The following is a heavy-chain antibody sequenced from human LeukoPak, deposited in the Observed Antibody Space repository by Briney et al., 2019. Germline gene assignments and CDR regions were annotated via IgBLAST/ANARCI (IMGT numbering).Heavy chain of an antibody. CDR1: GFTFSNYA. D-gene: IGHD4-17*01. J-gene: IGHJ2*01. V-gene: IGHV3-30*04. CDR3: ARDRWPSMNTVTVSPPTDWYFDL. Sequence: PGRSLRLSCAASGFTFSNYAMHWVSQAPGKGLEWVAIISYDATNKFFADSVKGRFNISRDNSKSTLFLQMNCLGPEDTAVYYCARDRWPSMNTVTVSPPTDWYFDLWGRGTLVTVSS. CDR2: ISYDATNK.